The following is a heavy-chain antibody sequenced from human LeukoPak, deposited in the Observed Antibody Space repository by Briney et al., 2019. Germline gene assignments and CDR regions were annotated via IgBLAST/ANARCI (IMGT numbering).Heavy chain of an antibody. CDR2: LYDSGDT. Sequence: GESLRLSCAASGFSVSTSYVSWVRQAPGKGLEYVSVLYDSGDTYYAESVKGRFTISRDNSKNTVYLQMNSLRVEDTAVYYCARAAYDSGGYTANHDFWGQGTLVTVSS. D-gene: IGHD3-22*01. J-gene: IGHJ4*02. CDR1: GFSVSTSY. V-gene: IGHV3-53*01. CDR3: ARAAYDSGGYTANHDF.